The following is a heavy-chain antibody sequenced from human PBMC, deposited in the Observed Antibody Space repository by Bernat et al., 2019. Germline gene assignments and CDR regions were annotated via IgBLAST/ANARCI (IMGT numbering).Heavy chain of an antibody. D-gene: IGHD6-19*01. CDR2: ISESVEST. V-gene: IGHV3-23*01. J-gene: IGHJ4*02. CDR3: AKQWLALDY. Sequence: EVQLLESGGDLVQAGGSLTLSCTVSGLTFRSYAMSWVRQAPGKGLEWVSSISESVESTFHADSVKGRFTVSRDNSKSTLYLQMNSLRAEDTAVDYCAKQWLALDYWGQGTLVTVSS. CDR1: GLTFRSYA.